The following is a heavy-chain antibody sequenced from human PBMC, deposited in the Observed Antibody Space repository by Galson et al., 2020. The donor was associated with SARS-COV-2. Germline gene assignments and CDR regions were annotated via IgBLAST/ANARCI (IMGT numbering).Heavy chain of an antibody. V-gene: IGHV5-51*01. Sequence: KIGESLKISCKSSGYRFTTHWIGWVRQVPGKGLEWMGIIFPSDSDTRYSPSFQGQVTISADKSITTAYLQWSSLRASDTAMYYCVRLSAPDNSYESSGYWYFSDWGQGTLVTVSS. J-gene: IGHJ4*02. CDR1: GYRFTTHW. D-gene: IGHD3-22*01. CDR3: VRLSAPDNSYESSGYWYFSD. CDR2: IFPSDSDT.